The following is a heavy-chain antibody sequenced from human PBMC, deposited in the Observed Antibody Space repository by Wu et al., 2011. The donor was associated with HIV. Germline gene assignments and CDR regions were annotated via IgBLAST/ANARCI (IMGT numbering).Heavy chain of an antibody. Sequence: QVQLVQSGAEVKKPGASVKVSCKASGYIFTNYDINWVRQAAGQGLEWLGWMNPNSGRSGYAQKFQDRVTLTSDNSINTAYMELSSLQSEDTAIYYCAREGSMAAAGMSWFDPWGQGSLVDRLL. V-gene: IGHV1-8*02. CDR2: MNPNSGRS. CDR1: GYIFTNYD. J-gene: IGHJ5*02. D-gene: IGHD6-13*01. CDR3: AREGSMAAAGMSWFDP.